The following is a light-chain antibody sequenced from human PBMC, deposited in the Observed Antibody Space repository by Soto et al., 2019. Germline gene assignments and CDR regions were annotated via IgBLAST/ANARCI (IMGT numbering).Light chain of an antibody. CDR3: QKRSNWPSLT. CDR1: QSVVTF. V-gene: IGKV3-11*01. CDR2: DAS. Sequence: ETALTQSPATLSLSPGESATLFCRASQSVVTFLAWYQQKPGQAPTLLIYDASNRATGIPARFSGSGSETDFTLTISRLEPEDSAVYYCQKRSNWPSLTFGGGTKVDNK. J-gene: IGKJ4*01.